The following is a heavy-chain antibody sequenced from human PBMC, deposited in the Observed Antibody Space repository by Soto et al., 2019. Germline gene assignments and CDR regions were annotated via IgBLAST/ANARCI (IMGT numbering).Heavy chain of an antibody. CDR3: ARGPVERDYYDSSGYYVP. V-gene: IGHV1-69*13. J-gene: IGHJ5*02. CDR1: GGTFSSYA. CDR2: IIPIFGTA. D-gene: IGHD3-22*01. Sequence: ASVKVSCKASGGTFSSYAISWVRQAPGQGLEWMGGIIPIFGTANYAQKFQGRVTITADESTSTAYMELSSLRSEDTAVYYCARGPVERDYYDSSGYYVPWGQGTLVTVSS.